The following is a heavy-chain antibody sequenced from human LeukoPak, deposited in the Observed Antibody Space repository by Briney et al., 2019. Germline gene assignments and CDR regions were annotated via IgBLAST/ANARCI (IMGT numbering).Heavy chain of an antibody. Sequence: SETLSLTCTVSGGSISSYYWSWIRQPPGKGLEWIGYIYYSGSTNYNPSLKSRVTISVDTSKNQFSLKLSSVTAADTAVYYCAREVSYDSSGLDSFDIWGQGTMVTVSS. V-gene: IGHV4-59*01. CDR1: GGSISSYY. CDR3: AREVSYDSSGLDSFDI. J-gene: IGHJ3*02. D-gene: IGHD3-22*01. CDR2: IYYSGST.